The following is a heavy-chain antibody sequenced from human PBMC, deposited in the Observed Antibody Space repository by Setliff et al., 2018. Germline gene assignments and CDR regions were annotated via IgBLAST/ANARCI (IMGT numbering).Heavy chain of an antibody. Sequence: PSETLSLTCTVSGGSISSGGYYWSWIRQHPGMGLEWIGYIYYSGSTYHNPSLKTLVTISVDTSKNQFSLKLSSVTAADTAVYYCARCSGSCDAFDIWGQGTMVTVSS. CDR2: IYYSGST. CDR3: ARCSGSCDAFDI. V-gene: IGHV4-31*01. J-gene: IGHJ3*02. CDR1: GGSISSGGYY. D-gene: IGHD1-26*01.